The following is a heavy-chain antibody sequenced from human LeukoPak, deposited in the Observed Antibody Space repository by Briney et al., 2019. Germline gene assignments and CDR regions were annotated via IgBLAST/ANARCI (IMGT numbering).Heavy chain of an antibody. D-gene: IGHD3-22*01. J-gene: IGHJ6*03. Sequence: PGGSLRLSCATSGFTFVDYGLSWVRRAPGKGLEWVAVISYDGSNKYYADSVKGRFTISRDNSKNTLYLQMNSLRAEDTAVYYCARSFMIVVVTPGYMDVWGKGTTVTVSS. CDR2: ISYDGSNK. CDR1: GFTFVDYG. CDR3: ARSFMIVVVTPGYMDV. V-gene: IGHV3-30*05.